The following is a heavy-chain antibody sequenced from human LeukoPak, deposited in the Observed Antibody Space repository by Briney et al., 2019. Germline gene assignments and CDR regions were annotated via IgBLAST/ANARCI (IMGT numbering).Heavy chain of an antibody. D-gene: IGHD3-22*01. V-gene: IGHV3-23*01. CDR1: GFTFSTYA. J-gene: IGHJ6*02. Sequence: GGSLRLSCAASGFTFSTYAMHWVRQAPGKGLKWVSGISGNGGITYYADSVRGRFTISRDNSKNTLYLQMNSLRAEDTAVYYCAKSSGPGGYYYYGMDVWGQGTTVTVSS. CDR2: ISGNGGIT. CDR3: AKSSGPGGYYYYGMDV.